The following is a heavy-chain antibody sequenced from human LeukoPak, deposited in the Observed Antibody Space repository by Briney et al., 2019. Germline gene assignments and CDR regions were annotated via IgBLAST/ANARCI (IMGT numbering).Heavy chain of an antibody. CDR2: MYTGGGR. CDR1: GFSVSNYY. CDR3: TRGQSYCGADCYSD. J-gene: IGHJ4*02. V-gene: IGHV3-66*01. Sequence: PGGSLRLSCAASGFSVSNYYMSWVRQPPGKGLEWVSVMYTGGGRYYGDSAKGRFTISRGNSKNTVFLQMNSLRVEDTALYYCTRGQSYCGADCYSDWGQGTLVTVSS. D-gene: IGHD2-21*02.